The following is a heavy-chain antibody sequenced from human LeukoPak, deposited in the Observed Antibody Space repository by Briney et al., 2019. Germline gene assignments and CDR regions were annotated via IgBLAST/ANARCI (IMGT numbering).Heavy chain of an antibody. J-gene: IGHJ4*02. CDR1: GFTFTTYW. D-gene: IGHD6-19*01. CDR2: INSDGSIT. V-gene: IGHV3-74*01. CDR3: AKEQWLVRDYYFDY. Sequence: GGSLRLSCAASGFTFTTYWMHWVRQAPGKGLVWVSHINSDGSITSYADSVKGRFTISRDNSKNTLYLQMSSLRAEDTAVYYCAKEQWLVRDYYFDYWGQGTLVTVSS.